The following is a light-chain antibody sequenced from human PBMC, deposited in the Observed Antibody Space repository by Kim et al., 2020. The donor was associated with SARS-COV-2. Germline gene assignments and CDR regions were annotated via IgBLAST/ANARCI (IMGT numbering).Light chain of an antibody. CDR3: MQGTHWPFT. CDR2: KVS. CDR1: QSLVYSDGNIY. V-gene: IGKV2-30*01. Sequence: PASISCRSRQSLVYSDGNIYLNWFHQRPGQSPLRLIYKVSNRASGVPDRFSGSGSGADFTLQISRVEAEDVGVYYCMQGTHWPFTFGPGTKVDIK. J-gene: IGKJ3*01.